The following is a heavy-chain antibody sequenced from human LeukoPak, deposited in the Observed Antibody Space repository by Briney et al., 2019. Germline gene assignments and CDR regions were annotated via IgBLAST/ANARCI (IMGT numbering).Heavy chain of an antibody. D-gene: IGHD3-22*01. Sequence: GGSLRLSCAASGFTFSSYWMSWVRQTPGKGLEWVANIKQDGSEKYYVDSVKGRFTISRDNAKNSLYLQMDSLRAEDTAVYYCARISNYYDSSGYYYRLDYWGQGTLVTVSS. CDR1: GFTFSSYW. V-gene: IGHV3-7*01. CDR3: ARISNYYDSSGYYYRLDY. CDR2: IKQDGSEK. J-gene: IGHJ4*02.